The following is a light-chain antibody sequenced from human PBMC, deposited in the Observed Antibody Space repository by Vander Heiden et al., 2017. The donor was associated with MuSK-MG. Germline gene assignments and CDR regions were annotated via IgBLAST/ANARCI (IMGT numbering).Light chain of an antibody. V-gene: IGKV3D-11*02. CDR3: QQRSNWQYT. Sequence: EIVLTQSPATLSLSPGERATLSCRTSQSVNNYLAWYQQKPGQAPRLLIYDTSNRATGIPTRFSGSGTGTDFTLTISSLEPEDFAIYYCQQRSNWQYTFGQGTKLEIK. J-gene: IGKJ2*01. CDR1: QSVNNY. CDR2: DTS.